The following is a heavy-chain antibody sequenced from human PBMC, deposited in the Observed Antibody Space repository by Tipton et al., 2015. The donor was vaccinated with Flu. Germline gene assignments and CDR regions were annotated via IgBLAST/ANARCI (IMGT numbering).Heavy chain of an antibody. Sequence: TLSLTCAVYGGSFSGYYWSWIRQPPGKGLEWIGRIYTSGSTNYNPSLKSRVTMSVDTSKNQFSLKLSSVTAADTAVYYCARDSSSWTSYYYYYMDVWGKGTTVTVSS. V-gene: IGHV4-59*10. J-gene: IGHJ6*03. D-gene: IGHD6-13*01. CDR2: IYTSGST. CDR1: GGSFSGYY. CDR3: ARDSSSWTSYYYYYMDV.